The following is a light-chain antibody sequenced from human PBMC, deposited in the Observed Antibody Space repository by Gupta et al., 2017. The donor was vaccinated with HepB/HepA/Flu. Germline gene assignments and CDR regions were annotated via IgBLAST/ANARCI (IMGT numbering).Light chain of an antibody. CDR2: GVS. J-gene: IGKJ1*01. V-gene: IGKV1-12*01. Sequence: DIQLTQSPSFVSASVGERVTITCRASPSMSGFLAWYQQKPGKAPKLLLYGVSNLHSGVSSRFVGSGSGTAFTLTITSLQPDDLASYFCQQTSAFPWTFGQGTRVEVK. CDR3: QQTSAFPWT. CDR1: PSMSGF.